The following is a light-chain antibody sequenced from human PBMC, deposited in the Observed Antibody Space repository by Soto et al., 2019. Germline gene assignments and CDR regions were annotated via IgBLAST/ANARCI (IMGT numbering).Light chain of an antibody. CDR1: SSNIGSNT. V-gene: IGLV1-44*01. CDR2: NNN. J-gene: IGLJ1*01. Sequence: QSVLTQPPSASGTPGQRVTISCSGSSSNIGSNTVNWYQQLPGTAPKLLIYNNNQRPSGVPDRFSGSKSGTSGSLAISGLQSEDEADYYCAAWDDSPSVYVFGTGTKVTVL. CDR3: AAWDDSPSVYV.